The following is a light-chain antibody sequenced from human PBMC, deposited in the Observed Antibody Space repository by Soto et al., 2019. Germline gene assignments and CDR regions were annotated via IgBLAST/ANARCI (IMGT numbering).Light chain of an antibody. CDR1: SSDVGSYNL. J-gene: IGLJ2*01. CDR2: EDN. Sequence: QSALTQPASVSGSPGQSITISCTGSSSDVGSYNLVSWYQHHPGKAPKFVIYEDNKRPSVVSDRFSGSKFGNTASLTISGLQAEDEADYYCCAYVRSNALVFGGGTKLTVL. CDR3: CAYVRSNALV. V-gene: IGLV2-23*01.